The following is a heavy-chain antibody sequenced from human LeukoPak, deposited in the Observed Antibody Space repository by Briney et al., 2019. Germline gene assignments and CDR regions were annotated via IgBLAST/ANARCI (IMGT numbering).Heavy chain of an antibody. J-gene: IGHJ1*01. Sequence: ASVTVSCKASGYTFTSYGISWVRQAPGQGLEWMGWISAYNGNTNYAQKFQGRVTMTTDTSTSTAYMELRSLRSDDTAVYYCARDGYQPLDVTYFQHWGQGTLVTVSS. CDR2: ISAYNGNT. V-gene: IGHV1-18*01. D-gene: IGHD2-2*01. CDR3: ARDGYQPLDVTYFQH. CDR1: GYTFTSYG.